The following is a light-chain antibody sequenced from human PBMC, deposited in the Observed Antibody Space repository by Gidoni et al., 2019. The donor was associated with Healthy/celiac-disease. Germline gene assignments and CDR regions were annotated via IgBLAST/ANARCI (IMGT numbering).Light chain of an antibody. CDR1: QSISSY. V-gene: IGKV1-39*01. J-gene: IGKJ1*01. Sequence: DIQMTQSPSSLSASVGDRVTITCRASQSISSYLNWYQQKPGQAPKLLIYAASSLQSGVPSRFSGSGSGTDFTLTISSLQPEDFATYYCQQCYSTPWGFGQGTKVEIK. CDR3: QQCYSTPWG. CDR2: AAS.